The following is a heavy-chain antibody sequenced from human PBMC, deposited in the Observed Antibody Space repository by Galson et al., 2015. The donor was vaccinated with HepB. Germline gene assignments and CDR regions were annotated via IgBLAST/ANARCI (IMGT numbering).Heavy chain of an antibody. V-gene: IGHV1-2*02. CDR2: INPNSGGA. D-gene: IGHD3-16*01. CDR3: ARVWGLGAPYYSDY. Sequence: SVKVSCKASGYTFTGYYMHWVRQAPGQGLEWMGWINPNSGGANSAQKFQGRVTMTRDTSINTAYMELNSLRSDDTAVYYCARVWGLGAPYYSDYWGQETLVTVSS. J-gene: IGHJ4*02. CDR1: GYTFTGYY.